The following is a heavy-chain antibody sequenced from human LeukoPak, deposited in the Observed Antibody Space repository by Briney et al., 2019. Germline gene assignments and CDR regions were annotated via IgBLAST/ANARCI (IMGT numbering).Heavy chain of an antibody. J-gene: IGHJ4*02. CDR2: INHSGST. Sequence: FTSYYMHWVRQAPGQGLEWMGIINHSGSTNYNPSLKSRVTISVDTSKNQFSLKLSSVTAADTAVYYCARDRYNPFDYWGQGTLVTVSS. V-gene: IGHV4-34*01. D-gene: IGHD1-1*01. CDR3: ARDRYNPFDY. CDR1: FTSYY.